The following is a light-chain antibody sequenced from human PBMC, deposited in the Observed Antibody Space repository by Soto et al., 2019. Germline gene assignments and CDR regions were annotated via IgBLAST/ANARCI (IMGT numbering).Light chain of an antibody. J-gene: IGKJ1*01. CDR2: GAS. V-gene: IGKV3-15*01. CDR3: EESNSWAWT. CDR1: QSVSTF. Sequence: ERVFPKAAGTMALSPGRGGIPSCGASQSVSTFLVWYQQKPGQAHRLLIYGASTRAPGFPARFSGSGSGTDFTLTMSSLQSEDFALYYCEESNSWAWTVGQGNKLDIK.